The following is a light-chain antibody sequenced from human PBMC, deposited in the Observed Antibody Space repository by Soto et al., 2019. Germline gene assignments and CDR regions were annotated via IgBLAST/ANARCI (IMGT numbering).Light chain of an antibody. CDR2: GAS. V-gene: IGKV3-20*01. J-gene: IGKJ4*01. Sequence: EIVLTQSPGILSLCPGERATLSCRASQSVSSSYLAWYQQKPGQAPRLLIYGASSRATGIPDRFSGSGSGTDFTLTISRLEPEDFAVYYCQQYGSSLGVTFGGGTKVEIK. CDR3: QQYGSSLGVT. CDR1: QSVSSSY.